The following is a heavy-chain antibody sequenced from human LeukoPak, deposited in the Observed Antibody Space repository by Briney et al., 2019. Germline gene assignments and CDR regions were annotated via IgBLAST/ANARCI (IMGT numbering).Heavy chain of an antibody. Sequence: SVKVSCKASGGTFSSYAISWVRQAPGQGLEWMGRIIPIFGIANYAQKFQGRVTITADKSTSTAYMELSSLRSEDTAVYYCARDGYCDGDYGMDVWGQGTTVTVSS. CDR1: GGTFSSYA. J-gene: IGHJ6*02. V-gene: IGHV1-69*04. D-gene: IGHD3-22*01. CDR3: ARDGYCDGDYGMDV. CDR2: IIPIFGIA.